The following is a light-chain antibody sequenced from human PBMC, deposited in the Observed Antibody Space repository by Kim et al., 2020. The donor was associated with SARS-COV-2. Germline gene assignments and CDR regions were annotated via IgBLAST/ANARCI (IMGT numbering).Light chain of an antibody. J-gene: IGKJ1*01. V-gene: IGKV1-13*02. Sequence: ISSSLAWYQQEPEKAPKLLIHSASNLESGVPSRFSGSGSGTDFTLIISSLQPEDFAVYYCQQYSSSPATFGQGTKVDIK. CDR2: SAS. CDR1: ISSS. CDR3: QQYSSSPAT.